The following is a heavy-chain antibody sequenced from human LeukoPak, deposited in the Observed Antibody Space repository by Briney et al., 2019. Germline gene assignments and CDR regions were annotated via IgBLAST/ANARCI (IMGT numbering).Heavy chain of an antibody. CDR2: ISGSGGST. CDR1: GFTFSSYA. V-gene: IGHV3-23*01. Sequence: PVGSVRLSCAASGFTFSSYAMSWVRQAPGQGLEWVAGISGSGGSTYYADTVKGRVTISRDNSKITLYMQMNSLRAEDTAVYYCPKAPTVYGDFGVRGPGTLVTVSS. J-gene: IGHJ4*02. CDR3: PKAPTVYGDFGV. D-gene: IGHD4-17*01.